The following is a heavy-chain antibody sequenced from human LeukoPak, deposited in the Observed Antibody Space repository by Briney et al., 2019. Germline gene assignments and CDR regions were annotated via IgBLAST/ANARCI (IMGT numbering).Heavy chain of an antibody. D-gene: IGHD1-1*01. CDR3: AKMNGYMDV. CDR2: ISGSGSGT. CDR1: GISLSNYA. Sequence: GGSLRLSCVVSGISLSNYAMTWVRQAPGKGLEWVSGISGSGSGTYYADFVKGRFTISRDNSKNTMYLEMNSLRAEDTAVYYCAKMNGYMDVWGKGTTVTVSS. J-gene: IGHJ6*03. V-gene: IGHV3-23*01.